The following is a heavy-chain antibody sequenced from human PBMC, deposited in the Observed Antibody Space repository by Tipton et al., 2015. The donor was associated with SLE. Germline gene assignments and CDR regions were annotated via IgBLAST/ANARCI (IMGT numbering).Heavy chain of an antibody. J-gene: IGHJ5*02. Sequence: LRLSCTVSGGSISSSSYYWGWIRQPPGKGLEWIGSIYYSGSTYYNPSLKSRVTISVDTSKNQFSLKLSSVTAADTAVYYCARDPYGSGIPWGQGTLVTVSS. CDR3: ARDPYGSGIP. V-gene: IGHV4-39*02. D-gene: IGHD3-10*01. CDR1: GGSISSSSYY. CDR2: IYYSGST.